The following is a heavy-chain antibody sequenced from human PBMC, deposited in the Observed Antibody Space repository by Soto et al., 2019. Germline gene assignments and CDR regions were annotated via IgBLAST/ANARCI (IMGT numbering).Heavy chain of an antibody. J-gene: IGHJ4*02. Sequence: EVQLLDSGGDLVQPGGSLRLSCAASGFTFSNYAMSWVRQAPGKGLEWITSVRGGGDLTYYADSVKGRFTISRDNSQNTISLQMYGLRAEDSAVYYCARDLRGAFDYWGQGTVVTVSS. CDR3: ARDLRGAFDY. CDR1: GFTFSNYA. CDR2: VRGGGDLT. V-gene: IGHV3-23*01. D-gene: IGHD1-26*01.